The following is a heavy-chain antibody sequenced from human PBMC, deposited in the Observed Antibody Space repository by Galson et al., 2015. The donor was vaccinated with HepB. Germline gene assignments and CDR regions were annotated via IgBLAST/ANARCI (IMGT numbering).Heavy chain of an antibody. CDR3: ARAVVDTAMVLYYYYYYGMDV. V-gene: IGHV1-18*04. D-gene: IGHD5-18*01. J-gene: IGHJ6*02. CDR2: ISAYNGNT. Sequence: SVKVSCKASGYTFTSYGISWVRQAPGRGLEWMGWISAYNGNTNYAQKLQGRVTMTTDTSTSTAYMELRSLRSDDTAVYYCARAVVDTAMVLYYYYYYGMDVWGQGTTVTVSS. CDR1: GYTFTSYG.